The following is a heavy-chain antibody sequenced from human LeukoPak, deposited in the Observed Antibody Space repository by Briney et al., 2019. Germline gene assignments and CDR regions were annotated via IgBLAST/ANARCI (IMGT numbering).Heavy chain of an antibody. CDR2: ISPYDGDT. Sequence: ASVKASCKASGYTFTSNGFSWVRQAPGQGLEWLAWISPYDGDTSYTPDLQGRVTLSTDTSTSTAYMELTSLRSDDTAVYYCARLRGGIYSSRDAFDIWGQGTVVTVSS. CDR1: GYTFTSNG. CDR3: ARLRGGIYSSRDAFDI. D-gene: IGHD2-2*01. J-gene: IGHJ3*02. V-gene: IGHV1-18*04.